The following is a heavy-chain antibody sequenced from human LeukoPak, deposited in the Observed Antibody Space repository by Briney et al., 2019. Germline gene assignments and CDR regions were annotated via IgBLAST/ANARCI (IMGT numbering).Heavy chain of an antibody. CDR3: ARDYDFWSGYGGHPRELDAFDI. D-gene: IGHD3-3*01. CDR1: GFTFSSYS. V-gene: IGHV3-21*01. J-gene: IGHJ3*02. CDR2: ISSSSSYI. Sequence: GGSLRLSCAASGFTFSSYSMNWVRQAPGKGLEWVSSISSSSSYIYYADSVKGRFTISRDNAKNSLYLQMNSLRAEDTAVYYCARDYDFWSGYGGHPRELDAFDIWGQGTMVTVSS.